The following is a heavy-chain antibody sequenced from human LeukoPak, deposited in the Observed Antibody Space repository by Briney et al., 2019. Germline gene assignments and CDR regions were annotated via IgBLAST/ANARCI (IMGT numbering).Heavy chain of an antibody. D-gene: IGHD2-2*01. Sequence: PSETLSLTCSVSGGSISSSSYYWGWIRQSPGKGLDWIGSISYSGWSHSDPSLKSRATISVDTSKNQFSLKLTSVTAADTAVYYCARQNCTLTSCYDYYHYHMDVWGKGTAVTISS. CDR3: ARQNCTLTSCYDYYHYHMDV. V-gene: IGHV4-39*01. CDR2: ISYSGWS. CDR1: GGSISSSSYY. J-gene: IGHJ6*03.